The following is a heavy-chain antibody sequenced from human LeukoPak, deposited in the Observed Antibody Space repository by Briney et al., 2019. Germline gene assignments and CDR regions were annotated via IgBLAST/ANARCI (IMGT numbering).Heavy chain of an antibody. CDR2: ISGTGGTT. CDR1: GFTFSSPG. Sequence: GGSLRLSCAASGFTFSSPGMSWVRQAPGKGLEWVSAISGTGGTTYYADSVKGRFTISRDNSKNTLYLQMNSLRAEDTAVYYCARDPSSSWYVDYWGQGTLVTVSS. V-gene: IGHV3-23*01. CDR3: ARDPSSSWYVDY. J-gene: IGHJ4*02. D-gene: IGHD6-13*01.